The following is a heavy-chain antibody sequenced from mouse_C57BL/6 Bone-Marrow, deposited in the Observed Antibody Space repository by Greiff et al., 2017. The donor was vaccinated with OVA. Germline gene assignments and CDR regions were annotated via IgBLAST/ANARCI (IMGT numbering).Heavy chain of an antibody. CDR1: GYAFSSSW. J-gene: IGHJ2*01. V-gene: IGHV1-82*01. Sequence: VQLQQSGPELVKPGASVKISCKASGYAFSSSWMNWVKQRPGQGLEWIGRIYPGDGDTNDNGKFKGKATLTADKSSSTAYMQLSSLTSEDSAVYFCARGDYFDYWGQGTTLTVSS. CDR2: IYPGDGDT. CDR3: ARGDYFDY.